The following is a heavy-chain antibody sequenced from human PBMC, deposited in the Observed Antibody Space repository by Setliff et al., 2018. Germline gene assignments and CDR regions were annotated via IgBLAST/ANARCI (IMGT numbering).Heavy chain of an antibody. V-gene: IGHV3-64*02. CDR2: ISSYGGST. J-gene: IGHJ4*02. Sequence: PGGSLRLSCAASGFSFRSYAMHWVRQAPGKGLEYVATISSYGGSTYYAESLKGRFIISRDNSNSTLFLQMDSLRHGDMAVYYCAKVKKPLIRGSGFDYWGRGTLVTVSS. CDR3: AKVKKPLIRGSGFDY. D-gene: IGHD3-10*01. CDR1: GFSFRSYA.